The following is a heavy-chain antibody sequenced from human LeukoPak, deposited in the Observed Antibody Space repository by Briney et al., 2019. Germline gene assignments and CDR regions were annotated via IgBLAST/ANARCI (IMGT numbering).Heavy chain of an antibody. CDR1: GFTFSSYA. D-gene: IGHD1-26*01. V-gene: IGHV3-30-3*01. CDR2: ISYDGSNK. J-gene: IGHJ3*02. CDR3: AIPSGSYSDAFDI. Sequence: TGGSVRLSCAASGFTFSSYAMHWVRQAPGKGLEWVAVISYDGSNKYYADSVKGRFTISRDNSKNTLYLQMNSLRAEDTAVYYCAIPSGSYSDAFDIWGQGTMVTVSS.